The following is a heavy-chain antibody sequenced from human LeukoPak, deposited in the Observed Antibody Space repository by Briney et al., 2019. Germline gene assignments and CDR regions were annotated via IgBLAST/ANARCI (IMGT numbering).Heavy chain of an antibody. Sequence: PSETLSLTCTVSGGSISSSSYYWGWIRQPPGKGLEWIGSIYYSGSTYYNPSLKSRVTISVDTSKNQFSLKLSSVTAADTAVYYCVRGDDYSSNYFDYWGQGTLVTVSS. CDR2: IYYSGST. CDR3: VRGDDYSSNYFDY. V-gene: IGHV4-39*07. CDR1: GGSISSSSYY. D-gene: IGHD4-11*01. J-gene: IGHJ4*02.